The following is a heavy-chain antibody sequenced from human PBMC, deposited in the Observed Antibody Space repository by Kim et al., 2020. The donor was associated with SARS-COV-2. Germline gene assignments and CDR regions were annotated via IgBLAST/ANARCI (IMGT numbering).Heavy chain of an antibody. Sequence: GGSLRLSCAASGFTFSNYAMSWVRQAPGKGLEWVSAVSTSGGSTFYADSVKGRFTIPRDNSKNTLYLQMNSLTAEDTAVYYCAKWSPRRSVAAAGQYWGQGTLVTVSS. CDR2: VSTSGGST. CDR3: AKWSPRRSVAAAGQY. CDR1: GFTFSNYA. D-gene: IGHD6-13*01. J-gene: IGHJ4*02. V-gene: IGHV3-23*01.